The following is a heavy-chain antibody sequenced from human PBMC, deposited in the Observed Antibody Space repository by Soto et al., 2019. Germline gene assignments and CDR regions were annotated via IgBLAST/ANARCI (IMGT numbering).Heavy chain of an antibody. D-gene: IGHD3-10*01. CDR1: GFTFSSYA. CDR3: AKNYYYGSGSYSFDY. CDR2: ISSSGGST. J-gene: IGHJ4*02. Sequence: EVQLLESGGGLVQPGGSLRLSCAASGFTFSSYAMNWVRQAPGKGLEGVSTISSSGGSTYYADSVTGRFTISRDNSKNTRNLQMKSLRAEDTAIYYCAKNYYYGSGSYSFDYWGQGTLVTVSS. V-gene: IGHV3-23*01.